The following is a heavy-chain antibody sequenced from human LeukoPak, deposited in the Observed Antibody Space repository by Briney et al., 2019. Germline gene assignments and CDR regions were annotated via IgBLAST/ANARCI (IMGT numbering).Heavy chain of an antibody. V-gene: IGHV1-69*13. CDR1: GGTFSRYA. CDR2: IIPIVGTA. Sequence: GASVKVSCKASGGTFSRYAISWVRQAPGQGLEWMGGIIPIVGTANYAQKFQGRITITADDSTSTAYMELSSLRSEDTAVYYCARVYLKRDYYDSSAYFSFDYWGQGTLVTVSS. D-gene: IGHD3-22*01. J-gene: IGHJ4*02. CDR3: ARVYLKRDYYDSSAYFSFDY.